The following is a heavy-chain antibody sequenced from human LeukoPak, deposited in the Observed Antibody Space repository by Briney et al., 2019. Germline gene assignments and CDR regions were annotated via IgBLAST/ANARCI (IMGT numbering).Heavy chain of an antibody. D-gene: IGHD2-15*01. J-gene: IGHJ3*02. CDR1: GYTFTGYY. Sequence: ASVKVSCKASGYTFTGYYMHWVRQAPGQGLEWMGWINPNSGGTNYAQKFQGRVTMTRDTSISTAYMELSRLRSDDTAVYYCARDCSGGSCYLNAFDIWGQGTMVTVSS. V-gene: IGHV1-2*02. CDR2: INPNSGGT. CDR3: ARDCSGGSCYLNAFDI.